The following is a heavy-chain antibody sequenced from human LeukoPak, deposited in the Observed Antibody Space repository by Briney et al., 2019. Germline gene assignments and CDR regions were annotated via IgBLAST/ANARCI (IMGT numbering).Heavy chain of an antibody. J-gene: IGHJ3*01. Sequence: GGSLRLSCAASGFIFSCPRMYWVRQAPGKGLEWVGRIKSKSDGGTTDYAAPVKGRFTISRDDSKNTLYLEMSSLKSEDTAVYYCAIDFRDGTYDGFDVWGQGKMVTVSS. CDR1: GFIFSCPR. CDR3: AIDFRDGTYDGFDV. CDR2: IKSKSDGGTT. V-gene: IGHV3-15*01.